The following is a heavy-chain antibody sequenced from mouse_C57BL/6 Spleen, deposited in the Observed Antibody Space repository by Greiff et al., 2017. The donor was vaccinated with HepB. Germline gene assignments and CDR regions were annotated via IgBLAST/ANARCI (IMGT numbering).Heavy chain of an antibody. V-gene: IGHV1-55*01. CDR3: ARRRDDYDAMDY. CDR1: GYTFTSYW. J-gene: IGHJ4*01. CDR2: IYPGSGST. Sequence: VQLQQPGAELVKPGASVKMSCKASGYTFTSYWITWVKQRPGQGLEWIGDIYPGSGSTNYNEKFKSKATLTVDTSSSTAYMQLSSLTSEDSAVYYCARRRDDYDAMDYWGQGTSVTVSS.